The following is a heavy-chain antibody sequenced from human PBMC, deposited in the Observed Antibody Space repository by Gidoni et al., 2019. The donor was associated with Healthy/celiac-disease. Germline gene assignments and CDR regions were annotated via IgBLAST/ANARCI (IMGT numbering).Heavy chain of an antibody. CDR3: ARERRGEYCSGGSCFVYYYYGMDV. J-gene: IGHJ6*02. V-gene: IGHV3-33*01. D-gene: IGHD2-15*01. CDR2: IWYDGSNK. Sequence: QVQLVESGGGVVQPGRSLRLSCAASGFTFSSYGMHWVRQAPGKGLEWVAVIWYDGSNKYYADSVKGRFTISRDNSKNTLYLQMNSLRAEDTAVYYCARERRGEYCSGGSCFVYYYYGMDVWGQGTTVTVSS. CDR1: GFTFSSYG.